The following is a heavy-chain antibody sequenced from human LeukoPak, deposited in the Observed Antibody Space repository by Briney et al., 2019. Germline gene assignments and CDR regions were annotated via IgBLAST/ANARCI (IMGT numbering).Heavy chain of an antibody. J-gene: IGHJ5*02. Sequence: GGSLRLSCAASGFTFSSYAMSWVRQAPAKGLELVSAISGSCGSTYYADSVKGRFTISRDNSKTTLYLQMNSLRAEATAVYYCAKIGSIACNWNDDWFDPWGQGTLVTVSS. CDR1: GFTFSSYA. V-gene: IGHV3-23*01. CDR2: ISGSCGST. D-gene: IGHD1-1*01. CDR3: AKIGSIACNWNDDWFDP.